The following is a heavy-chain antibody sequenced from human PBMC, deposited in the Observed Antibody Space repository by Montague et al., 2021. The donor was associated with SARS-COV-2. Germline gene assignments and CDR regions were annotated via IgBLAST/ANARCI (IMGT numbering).Heavy chain of an antibody. CDR3: AREEASDYPDAFDF. D-gene: IGHD3-16*01. CDR2: IKNDGRTT. J-gene: IGHJ3*01. Sequence: SLRLSCAASGFEFSRYWIHWVRQVPGKGLVWLSSIKNDGRTTGYADSVEGRFTISRDNAKNTVYLRINSVTVDDTALYYCAREEASDYPDAFDFWGQGTLVTVSS. CDR1: GFEFSRYW. V-gene: IGHV3-74*01.